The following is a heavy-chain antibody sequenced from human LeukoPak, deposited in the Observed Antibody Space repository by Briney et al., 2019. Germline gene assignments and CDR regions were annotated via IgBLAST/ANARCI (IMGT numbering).Heavy chain of an antibody. CDR2: ISWNSGSI. V-gene: IGHV3-9*03. Sequence: PGGSLRLSCAASGFTFDDYAMHWVRHAPGKGLEWVSGISWNSGSIGYADSVKGRFTISRDDAKNSLYLQMNSLRAEDMALYYCAKDIGAAGPDAFDIWGQGTMVTVSS. CDR3: AKDIGAAGPDAFDI. J-gene: IGHJ3*02. D-gene: IGHD6-13*01. CDR1: GFTFDDYA.